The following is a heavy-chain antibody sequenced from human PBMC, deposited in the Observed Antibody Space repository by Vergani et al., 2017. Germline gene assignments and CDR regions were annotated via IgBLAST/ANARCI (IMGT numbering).Heavy chain of an antibody. Sequence: GQLVESGGGLVKPGGSLRLSCAASEFTFSDVWMSWVRQAPGKGLEWVARINSDGSSTSYADSVKGRFTISRDNAKNTLYLQMNSLRAEDTAVYYCARYNWNDFDYYYYYMDVWGKGTTVTVSS. D-gene: IGHD1-20*01. J-gene: IGHJ6*03. CDR2: INSDGSST. CDR1: EFTFSDVW. V-gene: IGHV3-74*01. CDR3: ARYNWNDFDYYYYYMDV.